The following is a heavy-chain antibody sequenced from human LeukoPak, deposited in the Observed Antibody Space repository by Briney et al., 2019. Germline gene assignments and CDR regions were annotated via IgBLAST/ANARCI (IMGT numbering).Heavy chain of an antibody. Sequence: ASVKVSCKASGYTFSSFDINWVRQATGQGLEWMEWMNPNTGNTGYAQKLQGRFTITRDTSMSTAYMELSSLRSEDTAVYYCARGQGQWGRTFDYWGQGTLVTVSS. CDR1: GYTFSSFD. D-gene: IGHD1-26*01. J-gene: IGHJ4*02. CDR3: ARGQGQWGRTFDY. CDR2: MNPNTGNT. V-gene: IGHV1-8*01.